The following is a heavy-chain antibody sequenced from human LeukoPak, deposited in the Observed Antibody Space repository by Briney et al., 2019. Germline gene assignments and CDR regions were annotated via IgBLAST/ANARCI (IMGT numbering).Heavy chain of an antibody. CDR1: GYTFTSYA. D-gene: IGHD1-26*01. CDR2: IIPILGIA. V-gene: IGHV1-69*04. CDR3: ARAGRGSYLLFDY. J-gene: IGHJ4*02. Sequence: ASVKVSCKASGYTFTSYAMNWVRQAPGQGLEWMGRIIPILGIANYAQKFQGRVTITADKFTSTAYMELSSLRSEDTAVYYCARAGRGSYLLFDYWGQGTLVTVSS.